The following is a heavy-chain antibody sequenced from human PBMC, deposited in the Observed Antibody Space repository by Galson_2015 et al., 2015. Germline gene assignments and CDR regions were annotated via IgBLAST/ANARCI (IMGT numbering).Heavy chain of an antibody. D-gene: IGHD3-22*01. J-gene: IGHJ4*02. V-gene: IGHV3-30*18. CDR2: ISYDGSNK. CDR1: GFAFSSYG. CDR3: AKVIWGADDSSGYPDFDY. Sequence: SLRLSCAASGFAFSSYGMHWVRQAPGKGLEWVAVISYDGSNKYYADSVKGRFTISRDNSKNTLYLQMNSLRAEDTAVYYCAKVIWGADDSSGYPDFDYWGQGTLVTVSS.